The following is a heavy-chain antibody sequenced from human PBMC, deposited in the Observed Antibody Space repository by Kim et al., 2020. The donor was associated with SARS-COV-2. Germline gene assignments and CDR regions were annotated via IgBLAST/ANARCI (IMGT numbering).Heavy chain of an antibody. CDR1: GFTFSSCF. J-gene: IGHJ6*02. CDR3: ARGHRSGSSSTTFYYYGMDV. D-gene: IGHD6-6*01. Sequence: GGSLRLSCAASGFTFSSCFMHWVRQAPGKGLEWVAEISYDGSKKYYTDSVKGRFTISRDNSKNTLYLQMDSLRAEDTAVYYCARGHRSGSSSTTFYYYGMDVWGQGTTVTVSS. CDR2: ISYDGSKK. V-gene: IGHV3-30*03.